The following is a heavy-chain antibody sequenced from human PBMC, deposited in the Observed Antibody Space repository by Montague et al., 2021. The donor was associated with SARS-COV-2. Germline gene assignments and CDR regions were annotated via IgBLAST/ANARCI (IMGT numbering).Heavy chain of an antibody. CDR2: IYYSGTT. V-gene: IGHV4-39*02. Sequence: SETLSLTCTVSGGSIRTTSFYWGWIRQPPGKGLEWVGSIYYSGTTYYNSSLMSRVTISIDTSKNHFSPKLRSVTAADTAIYYCASPGGYFAHWGQGALVTVSS. CDR3: ASPGGYFAH. D-gene: IGHD1-14*01. J-gene: IGHJ4*02. CDR1: GGSIRTTSFY.